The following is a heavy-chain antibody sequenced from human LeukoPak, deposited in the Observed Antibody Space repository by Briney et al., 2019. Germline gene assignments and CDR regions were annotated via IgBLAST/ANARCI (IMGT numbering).Heavy chain of an antibody. CDR1: GFTVSSNY. D-gene: IGHD3-3*01. J-gene: IGHJ6*03. V-gene: IGHV3-53*01. CDR3: ASSHYDFWSGYYYYYYMDV. Sequence: GGSLRLSCAASGFTVSSNYMSWVRQAPGKGLEWVSVIYSGGSTYYADSVKGRFTISRDNSKNTLYLQMNSLRAEDTAVYYCASSHYDFWSGYYYYYYMDVWGKGTTVTVS. CDR2: IYSGGST.